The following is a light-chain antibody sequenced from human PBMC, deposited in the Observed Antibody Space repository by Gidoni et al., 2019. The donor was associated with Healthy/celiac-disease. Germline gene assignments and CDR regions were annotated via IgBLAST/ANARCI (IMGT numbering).Light chain of an antibody. CDR1: QSVSSSY. CDR3: KQYGSSPGT. V-gene: IGKV3-20*01. J-gene: IGKJ1*01. Sequence: EIVLTHSPGTLSLSPGERATLSCRASQSVSSSYLAWYQQKPGQAPRLLIYGASSRDTGIPDRFSGSGSGKELTLNISRLEPEDFAVYYCKQYGSSPGTFGQGTKVEIK. CDR2: GAS.